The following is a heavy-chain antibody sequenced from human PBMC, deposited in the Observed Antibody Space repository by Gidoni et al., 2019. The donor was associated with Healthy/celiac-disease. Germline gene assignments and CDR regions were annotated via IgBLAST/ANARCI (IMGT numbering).Heavy chain of an antibody. D-gene: IGHD6-13*01. J-gene: IGHJ3*02. Sequence: QVPLQQSGPGLVKPSPTLSLTCAISWDSVASNSAAWNWIRQSPSRGLEWLGRTYYRSKWYNDYAVSVKSRITINPDTSKNQFSLQLNSVTPEDTAVYYCARSRAGSSSWHDAFDIWGQGTMVTVSS. CDR3: ARSRAGSSSWHDAFDI. V-gene: IGHV6-1*01. CDR2: TYYRSKWYN. CDR1: WDSVASNSAA.